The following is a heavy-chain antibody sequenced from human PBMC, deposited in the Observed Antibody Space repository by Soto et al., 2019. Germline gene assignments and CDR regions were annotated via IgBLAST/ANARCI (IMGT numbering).Heavy chain of an antibody. CDR2: ISAKNGDT. V-gene: IGHV1-18*01. Sequence: QVHLVQSGAELKKPGASVRVSCKASGYSFPRNGISWVRQAPGLGLEWMGWISAKNGDTNYAQKFQGRVIMTTDTSTSTAYMELRSLRSDDTAVYYCVRDRDSDTWPSRDVWGQGTTVTVSS. CDR1: GYSFPRNG. D-gene: IGHD1-26*01. J-gene: IGHJ6*02. CDR3: VRDRDSDTWPSRDV.